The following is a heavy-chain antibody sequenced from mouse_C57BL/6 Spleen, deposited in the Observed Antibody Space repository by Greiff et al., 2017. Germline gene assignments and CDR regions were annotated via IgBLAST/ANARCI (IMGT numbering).Heavy chain of an antibody. CDR2: INLSNGGT. CDR3: ARGSYGSSPYYSMDD. V-gene: IGHV1-19*01. J-gene: IGHJ4*01. CDR1: GYTFTDYY. D-gene: IGHD1-1*01. Sequence: EVQLQQSGPVLVKPGASVKMSCKASGYTFTDYYMNWVKQSHGKRLEWFGVINLSNGGTSSNQKFKGKDTLTVDKSSSTAYRELNSLTSEDSAVYYCARGSYGSSPYYSMDDWGQGTSVTVSS.